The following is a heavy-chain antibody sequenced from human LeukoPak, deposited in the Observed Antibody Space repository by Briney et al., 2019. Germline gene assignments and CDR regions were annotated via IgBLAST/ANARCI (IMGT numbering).Heavy chain of an antibody. CDR1: GGSISSYY. CDR2: IYYSGST. Sequence: SETLSLTCTVSGGSISSYYWSWIRQPPGKGMEWIGYIYYSGSTNYNPSLKSRVPISVDPSKKQFSLKLSSVTAADTAVYYCARGQWELGGYFDYWGQGTLVTVSS. J-gene: IGHJ4*02. CDR3: ARGQWELGGYFDY. V-gene: IGHV4-59*13. D-gene: IGHD1-26*01.